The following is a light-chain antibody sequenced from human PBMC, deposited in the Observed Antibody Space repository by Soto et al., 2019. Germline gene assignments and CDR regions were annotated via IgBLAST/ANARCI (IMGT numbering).Light chain of an antibody. CDR1: SSDVGGYNF. CDR2: DVS. V-gene: IGLV2-11*01. J-gene: IGLJ2*01. Sequence: QSALTQPRSVSGSPGQSVTISCTGTSSDVGGYNFVSWYQQYPDKVPKLIIYDVSQRPSGVPDRFSASKSDNTASLTISGLQAEDEADYYCCSYAGSSTLFGGGTQLTVL. CDR3: CSYAGSSTL.